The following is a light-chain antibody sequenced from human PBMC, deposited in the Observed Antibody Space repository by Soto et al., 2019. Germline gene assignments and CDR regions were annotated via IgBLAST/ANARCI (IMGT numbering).Light chain of an antibody. CDR2: DAS. CDR3: QQYNNWPLT. Sequence: EIVLTQSPGSLSLSPGDTATLSCRASQSISRTLAWYQQKSGQPPRLLIYDASTRATGFPARFSGSGSGTEFTLTISSLQSEDFAVYYCQQYNNWPLTFGGGTKVDIK. J-gene: IGKJ4*01. V-gene: IGKV3D-15*01. CDR1: QSISRT.